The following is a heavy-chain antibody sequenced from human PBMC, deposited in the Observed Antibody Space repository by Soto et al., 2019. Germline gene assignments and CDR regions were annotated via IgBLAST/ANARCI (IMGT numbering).Heavy chain of an antibody. D-gene: IGHD1-26*01. V-gene: IGHV3-30*18. Sequence: QVQLVESGGGVVQPGRSLRLSCAASGFSFTTYVMHWVRQAPGKGLEWVAEISHDGSYKYYGDAVKGRFTISRDTSKNAVYLEMNSLRPEDTAVYYCAKGLLAIVGTTLPRDAFNIWGQGTMVTVSS. CDR1: GFSFTTYV. CDR3: AKGLLAIVGTTLPRDAFNI. J-gene: IGHJ3*02. CDR2: ISHDGSYK.